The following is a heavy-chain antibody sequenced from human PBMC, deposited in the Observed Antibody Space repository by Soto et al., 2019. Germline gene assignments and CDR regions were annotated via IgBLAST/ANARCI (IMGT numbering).Heavy chain of an antibody. CDR1: GFTFSSYA. CDR2: ISYDGSNK. J-gene: IGHJ6*02. CDR3: ARDCSSTSCPTYGMDV. D-gene: IGHD2-2*01. Sequence: VGSLRLSCAASGFTFSSYAMHWVRQAPGKGLEWVAVISYDGSNKYYADSVKGRFTISRDNSKNTLYLQMNSLRAEDTAVYYCARDCSSTSCPTYGMDVWGQGTTVTVSS. V-gene: IGHV3-30-3*01.